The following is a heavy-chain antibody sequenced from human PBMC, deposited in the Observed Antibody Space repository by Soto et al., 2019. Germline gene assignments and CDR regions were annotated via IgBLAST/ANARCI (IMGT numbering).Heavy chain of an antibody. CDR2: TNAGKGNT. V-gene: IGHV1-3*01. CDR3: VRDIGRFLEWLLYDYFDY. J-gene: IGHJ4*02. CDR1: GYTFTSYP. Sequence: QVQLVQSGPEVKKPGASVKVSCKASGYTFTSYPIHWVRQAPGQRLEWMGWTNAGKGNTKYSQKFQGRVTITRDTSATTAYMELSSLRSEDTAVYYCVRDIGRFLEWLLYDYFDYWGQGTLVTVSS. D-gene: IGHD3-3*01.